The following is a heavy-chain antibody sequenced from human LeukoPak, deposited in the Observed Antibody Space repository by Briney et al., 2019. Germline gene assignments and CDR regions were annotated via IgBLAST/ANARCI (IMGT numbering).Heavy chain of an antibody. CDR3: AREAAALDAFDI. Sequence: KFQGRVTITRDTSASPAYMELSSLRSEDTAVYYCAREAAALDAFDIWGQGTVVTVSS. D-gene: IGHD6-13*01. J-gene: IGHJ3*02. V-gene: IGHV1-3*01.